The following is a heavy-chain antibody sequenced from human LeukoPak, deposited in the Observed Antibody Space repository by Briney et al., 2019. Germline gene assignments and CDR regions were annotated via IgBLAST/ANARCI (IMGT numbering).Heavy chain of an antibody. V-gene: IGHV1-69*13. J-gene: IGHJ6*02. CDR1: GGTFSSYA. D-gene: IGHD3-22*01. CDR3: ARDADSSGYYRGNGMDV. CDR2: IIPIFGTA. Sequence: ASAKVSCKASGGTFSSYAISWVRQAPGQGLEWMGGIIPIFGTANYAQKFQGRVTITADESTSTAYMELRSLRSEDTAVYYCARDADSSGYYRGNGMDVWGQGTTVTVSS.